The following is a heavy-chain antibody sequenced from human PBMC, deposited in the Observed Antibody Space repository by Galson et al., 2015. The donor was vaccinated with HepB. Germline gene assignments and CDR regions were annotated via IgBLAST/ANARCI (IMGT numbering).Heavy chain of an antibody. CDR2: ISAYNGNT. CDR1: GYTFTSYG. CDR3: ARDNFYGYCSGGNCYPFDS. D-gene: IGHD2-15*01. Sequence: SVKVSCKASGYTFTSYGISWVRQAPGQGLEWMGWISAYNGNTNYAQKLQGRVPMTTDTSTSTAYMELRSLRSDDTAVYYCARDNFYGYCSGGNCYPFDSWGQGTLVTVSS. V-gene: IGHV1-18*01. J-gene: IGHJ4*02.